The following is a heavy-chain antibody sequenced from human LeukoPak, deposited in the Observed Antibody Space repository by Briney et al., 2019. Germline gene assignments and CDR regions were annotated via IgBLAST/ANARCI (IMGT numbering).Heavy chain of an antibody. CDR3: ARVDGTCSSTSCFYYYYYGMDV. Sequence: SVKVSCKASGGTFSSYAISWVRQAPGQGLEWMGGIIPIFGTANYAQKFQGRVTITADESTSTAYMELSSLRSEDTAVYYCARVDGTCSSTSCFYYYYYGMDVWGQGTTVTVSS. CDR1: GGTFSSYA. J-gene: IGHJ6*02. D-gene: IGHD2-2*01. CDR2: IIPIFGTA. V-gene: IGHV1-69*13.